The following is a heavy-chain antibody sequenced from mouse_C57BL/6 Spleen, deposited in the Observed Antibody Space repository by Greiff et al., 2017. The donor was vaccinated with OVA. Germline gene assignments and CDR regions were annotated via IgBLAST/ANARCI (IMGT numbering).Heavy chain of an antibody. CDR3: ARHEASGSSVAAGFAY. D-gene: IGHD1-3*01. J-gene: IGHJ3*01. V-gene: IGHV1-62-2*01. CDR1: GYTFSVYS. CDR2: FYPGSGSI. Sequence: VPLQQSGAELVKPGASVKLSCKASGYTFSVYSIHWVKQRSGQGLEWIGCFYPGSGSIKYNEKFKDKATLTADNSSSTVYMELSRWTSEDSAVYFCARHEASGSSVAAGFAYWGQGTLVTVSA.